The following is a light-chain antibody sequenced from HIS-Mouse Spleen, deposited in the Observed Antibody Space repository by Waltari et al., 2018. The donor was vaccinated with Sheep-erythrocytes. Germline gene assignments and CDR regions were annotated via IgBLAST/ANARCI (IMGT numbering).Light chain of an antibody. J-gene: IGLJ1*01. CDR1: SSDVGGYNY. CDR3: CSYAGSYNHV. Sequence: QSALTQPRSVSGSPGQSVTTSCTGTSSDVGGYNYVSWYQQHPGKPPKLMIYDVSKRPSGVPDRFSGSKSGNTASRTISGLQGEDEADYYCCSYAGSYNHVFATGTKGTVL. V-gene: IGLV2-11*01. CDR2: DVS.